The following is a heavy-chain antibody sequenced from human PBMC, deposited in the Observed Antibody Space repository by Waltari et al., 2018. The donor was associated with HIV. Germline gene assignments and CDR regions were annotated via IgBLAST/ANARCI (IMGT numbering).Heavy chain of an antibody. CDR1: EFTFNNYW. CDR3: ARGALYDSSGYYFDY. D-gene: IGHD3-22*01. V-gene: IGHV3-7*01. J-gene: IGHJ4*02. CDR2: IKQDESEK. Sequence: EVQLVESGGGLVQPGGSLRLSCAASEFTFNNYWMTWVRQAPGKGLKWVANIKQDESEKYYVDSVKGRFTISRDNAKNSLFLQMNSLRAEDTAVYYCARGALYDSSGYYFDYWGQGTLVTVSS.